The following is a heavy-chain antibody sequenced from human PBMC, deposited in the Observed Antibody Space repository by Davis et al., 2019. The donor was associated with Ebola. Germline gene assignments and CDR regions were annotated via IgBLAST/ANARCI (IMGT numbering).Heavy chain of an antibody. V-gene: IGHV3-30*03. J-gene: IGHJ4*02. CDR3: ARGDPKSAFDY. Sequence: GESLKISCAASGFTFSSYGMHWVRQAPGKGLEWVAVISYDGSNKYYADSVKGRFTISRDNSKNTLYLQMNSLRAEDTAVYYCARGDPKSAFDYWGQGTLVTVSS. CDR1: GFTFSSYG. CDR2: ISYDGSNK.